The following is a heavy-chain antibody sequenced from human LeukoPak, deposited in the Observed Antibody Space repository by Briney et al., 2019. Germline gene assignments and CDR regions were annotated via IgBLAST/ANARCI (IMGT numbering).Heavy chain of an antibody. J-gene: IGHJ4*02. Sequence: ASVKVSCKASGYTFTSYGISWARQAPGQGLEWMGWISAYNGNTNYAQKLQGRVTMTTDTSTSTAYMELRSLRSDDTAVYYCARAKRPYSGSYYADYWGQGTLVTVSS. CDR1: GYTFTSYG. D-gene: IGHD1-26*01. V-gene: IGHV1-18*01. CDR3: ARAKRPYSGSYYADY. CDR2: ISAYNGNT.